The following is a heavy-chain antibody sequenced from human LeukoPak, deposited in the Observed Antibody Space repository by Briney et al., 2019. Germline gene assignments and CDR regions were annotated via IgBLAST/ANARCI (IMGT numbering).Heavy chain of an antibody. CDR1: GFTFSIYA. V-gene: IGHV3-23*01. CDR3: VKNWRSYGDYGDAFDI. Sequence: GRSLRLSCAASGFTFSIYAMSWVRQAPGKGLEWVAVISGSGGSTDHADSVKGRFTISRDNSKNTLYLQMNSLIAEDTAIYYCVKNWRSYGDYGDAFDIWGQGTMVTVSS. CDR2: ISGSGGST. D-gene: IGHD4-17*01. J-gene: IGHJ3*02.